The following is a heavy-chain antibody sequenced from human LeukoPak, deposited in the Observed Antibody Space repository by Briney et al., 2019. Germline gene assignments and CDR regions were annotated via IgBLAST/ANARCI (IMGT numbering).Heavy chain of an antibody. CDR1: GGSISSGDYY. V-gene: IGHV4-30-4*08. D-gene: IGHD3-3*01. J-gene: IGHJ4*02. CDR3: ARAPPYYDFWSGYNFDY. CDR2: IYYSGST. Sequence: SETLSLTCTVSGGSISSGDYYWSWIRQPPGRGLEWIGYIYYSGSTYYNPSLKSRVTISVDTSKNQFSLKLSSVTAADTAVYYCARAPPYYDFWSGYNFDYWGQGTLVTVSS.